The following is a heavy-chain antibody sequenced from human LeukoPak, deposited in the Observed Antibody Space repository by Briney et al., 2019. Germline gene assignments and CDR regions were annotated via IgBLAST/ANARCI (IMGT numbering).Heavy chain of an antibody. CDR3: ARSEVVITTNWFDP. V-gene: IGHV4-31*03. D-gene: IGHD3-22*01. Sequence: SETLSLTCTVSGFSISSGGYYWIWLRQHPGKGLEWIGYVYYSGSTYYNPSLKSRVTIPVDTSKNQFSLKLSSVTAADTAVYYCARSEVVITTNWFDPWGQGTLVTVSS. CDR2: VYYSGST. J-gene: IGHJ5*02. CDR1: GFSISSGGYY.